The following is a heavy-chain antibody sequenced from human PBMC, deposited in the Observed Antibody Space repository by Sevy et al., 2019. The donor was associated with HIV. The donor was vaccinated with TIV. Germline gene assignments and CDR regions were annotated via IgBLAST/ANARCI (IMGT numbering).Heavy chain of an antibody. J-gene: IGHJ4*02. D-gene: IGHD3-22*01. CDR3: TTSGYYYDSSGYYSDY. Sequence: GGSLRLSCAASGFTFSGSAMHWVHQASGKGLEWVGRIRSKANSYATAYAASVKGRFTISRDDSKNTAYLQMNSLKTEETAVYYCTTSGYYYDSSGYYSDYWGQGTLVTVSS. CDR1: GFTFSGSA. V-gene: IGHV3-73*01. CDR2: IRSKANSYAT.